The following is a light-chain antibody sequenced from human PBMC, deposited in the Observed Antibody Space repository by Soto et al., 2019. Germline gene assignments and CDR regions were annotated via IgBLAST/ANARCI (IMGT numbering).Light chain of an antibody. Sequence: ETVMTQSPATLSVSPGERATLSCRASQSVNSNLAWYQKRPGQAPRLLIYAASTRATGIPARFSGSGSGTEFTLTISSLQSEDFAVYYCQKYNSAPPTFGQGTKVEIK. CDR1: QSVNSN. J-gene: IGKJ1*01. CDR3: QKYNSAPPT. V-gene: IGKV3-15*01. CDR2: AAS.